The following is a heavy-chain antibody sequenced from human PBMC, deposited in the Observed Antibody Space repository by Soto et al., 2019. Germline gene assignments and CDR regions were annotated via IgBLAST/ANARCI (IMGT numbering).Heavy chain of an antibody. CDR2: IRSKAYGGTT. Sequence: GGSLRLSCTASGFTFGDYAMSWVRQAPGKGLEWVGFIRSKAYGGTTEYAASVKGRFTISRDDSKSIAYLQMNSLKTEDTAVYYCTRIRNPSYYYYYGMDVWGQGTTVTVS. J-gene: IGHJ6*02. CDR3: TRIRNPSYYYYYGMDV. CDR1: GFTFGDYA. V-gene: IGHV3-49*04. D-gene: IGHD1-1*01.